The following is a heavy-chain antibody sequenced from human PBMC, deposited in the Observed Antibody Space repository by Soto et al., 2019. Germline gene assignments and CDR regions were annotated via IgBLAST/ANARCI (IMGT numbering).Heavy chain of an antibody. D-gene: IGHD1-1*01. J-gene: IGHJ4*02. V-gene: IGHV3-21*01. Sequence: GGSLRLSCAASGFTFSSYSMNWVRQAPGKGLEWVSSISSSSSYIYYADSVKGRFTISRDNAKNSLYLQMNSLRAEDTAVYYCARDGLLNWNYFDYWGQGTLVTVSS. CDR1: GFTFSSYS. CDR2: ISSSSSYI. CDR3: ARDGLLNWNYFDY.